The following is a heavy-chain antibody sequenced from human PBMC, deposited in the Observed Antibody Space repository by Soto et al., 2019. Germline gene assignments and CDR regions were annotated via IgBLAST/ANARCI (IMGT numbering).Heavy chain of an antibody. CDR1: GFTFSSYA. CDR2: ISYDGSNK. V-gene: IGHV3-30-3*01. D-gene: IGHD3-22*01. Sequence: QVQLLESGGGVVQPGRSLRLSCAASGFTFSSYAMHRVLQAPGKGRERVAVISYDGSNKYYADSVKGRFTISRDNSRNTLYLQMNSLRAEDTAVYYCAREAHYYDSSGYSVTAFDIWGQGTMVTVSS. J-gene: IGHJ3*02. CDR3: AREAHYYDSSGYSVTAFDI.